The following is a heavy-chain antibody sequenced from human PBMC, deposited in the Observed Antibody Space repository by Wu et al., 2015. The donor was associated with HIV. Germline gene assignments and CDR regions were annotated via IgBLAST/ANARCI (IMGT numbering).Heavy chain of an antibody. Sequence: QVQLQESGPGLVKSSETLSLTCTVSGGSIRSYYWSWIRQPPGKGLEWIGYIYYSGSTNYNPSLKSRVTISVEHVQEPVLPETELCGPPQTRPCITCARREPPPDYWGQG. V-gene: IGHV4-59*08. CDR3: ARREPPPDY. J-gene: IGHJ4*02. CDR2: IYYSGST. D-gene: IGHD1-26*01. CDR1: GGSIRSYY.